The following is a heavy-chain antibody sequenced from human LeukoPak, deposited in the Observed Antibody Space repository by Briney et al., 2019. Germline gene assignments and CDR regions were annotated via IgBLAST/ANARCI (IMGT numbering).Heavy chain of an antibody. Sequence: SVKVSCKASGGTFSSYAISWVRQAPGQGLEWMGGIIPIFGTTNYAQNFQDRVTITADKSTSTAYMELSSLRSEDTAMYYCARGKVTARYFDYWGQGTLVTVSS. CDR1: GGTFSSYA. CDR3: ARGKVTARYFDY. V-gene: IGHV1-69*06. J-gene: IGHJ4*02. CDR2: IIPIFGTT.